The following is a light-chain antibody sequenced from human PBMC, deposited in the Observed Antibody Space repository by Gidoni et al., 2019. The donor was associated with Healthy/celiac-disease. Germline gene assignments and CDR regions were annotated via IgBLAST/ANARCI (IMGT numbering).Light chain of an antibody. CDR3: QQRNSYPLT. V-gene: IGKV1-9*01. CDR2: AAS. CDR1: QGISSY. J-gene: IGKJ4*01. Sequence: DIQLTQSPSFLSASVGARVTITCRASQGISSYLAWYQQKPGKAPTLLIYAASTWQSGVPSRFSGSGSGTEFTLTISSLEPEDFATYYCQQRNSYPLTFGGGTKVEIK.